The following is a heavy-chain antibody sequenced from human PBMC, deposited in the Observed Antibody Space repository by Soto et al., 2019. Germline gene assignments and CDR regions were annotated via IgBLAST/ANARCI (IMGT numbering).Heavy chain of an antibody. Sequence: PGGSLRVSCVASEFSFGTYAMHWVRQSPGKGLECVALISHDGRNENYADSVKGRFTISRDNSKNTLYLQISSLRVDDTGVYYCARVLFDGNRRWSVPWGQGTQVTVSS. V-gene: IGHV3-30*04. CDR1: EFSFGTYA. CDR2: ISHDGRNE. CDR3: ARVLFDGNRRWSVP. D-gene: IGHD3-10*01. J-gene: IGHJ5*02.